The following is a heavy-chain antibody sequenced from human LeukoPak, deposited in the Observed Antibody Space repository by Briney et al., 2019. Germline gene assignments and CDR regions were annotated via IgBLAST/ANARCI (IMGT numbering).Heavy chain of an antibody. J-gene: IGHJ6*04. D-gene: IGHD4-17*01. CDR1: GGTFSSYA. V-gene: IGHV1-69*01. CDR3: ARHYGDTYFDGMDV. Sequence: SVKVSCKAPGGTFSSYAISWVRQAPGQGLEWMGGIIPIFGTANYAQKFQGRVTITADESTSTAYMELSSLRSEDTAVYYCARHYGDTYFDGMDVWGKGTTVTVSS. CDR2: IIPIFGTA.